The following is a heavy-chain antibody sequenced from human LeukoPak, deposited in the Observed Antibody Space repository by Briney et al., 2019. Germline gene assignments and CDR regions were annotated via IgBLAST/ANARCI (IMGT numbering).Heavy chain of an antibody. J-gene: IGHJ6*02. V-gene: IGHV3-9*01. CDR2: ISWNSGSI. CDR1: GFTFDDYG. Sequence: GRSLRLSCAASGFTFDDYGMHWVRQAPGKGLEWVSRISWNSGSIGYADSVKGRFTISRDNAKNSLYLQMNSLRPEDTALYYCAKDRVQVGYYCGMDVWGQGTTVTVSS. CDR3: AKDRVQVGYYCGMDV. D-gene: IGHD2-2*01.